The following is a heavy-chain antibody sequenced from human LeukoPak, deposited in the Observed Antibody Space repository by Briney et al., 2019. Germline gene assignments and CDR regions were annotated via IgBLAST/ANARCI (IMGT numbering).Heavy chain of an antibody. D-gene: IGHD6-13*01. CDR3: AREVGSSSRNWFDP. Sequence: PGGSLRLSCAASGFTFSDYYMSWIRQAPGKGLEWVSYISSSGSTIYYADSVKGRFTISRDNAKNSLYLQMNSLRAEDTAVYYCAREVGSSSRNWFDPWGQGTLVTVSS. CDR1: GFTFSDYY. V-gene: IGHV3-11*04. CDR2: ISSSGSTI. J-gene: IGHJ5*02.